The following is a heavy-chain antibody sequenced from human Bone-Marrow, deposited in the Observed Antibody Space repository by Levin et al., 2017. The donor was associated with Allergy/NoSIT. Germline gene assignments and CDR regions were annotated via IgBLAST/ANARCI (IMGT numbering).Heavy chain of an antibody. V-gene: IGHV3-30-3*01. CDR2: ISYDGNNN. D-gene: IGHD3-22*01. Sequence: AGGSLRLSCAGSGFIFSDYAMHWVRQAPGKGLEWVAVISYDGNNNYYADSVKGRFTISRDNSKNTLYLQMNSLRPEDTAVYYWSRDVGVDYHDSGAFSPQYIQHWGKGTVVTVSS. J-gene: IGHJ1*01. CDR3: SRDVGVDYHDSGAFSPQYIQH. CDR1: GFIFSDYA.